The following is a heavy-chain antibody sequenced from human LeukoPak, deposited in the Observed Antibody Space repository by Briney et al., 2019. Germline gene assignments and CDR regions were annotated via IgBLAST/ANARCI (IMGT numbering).Heavy chain of an antibody. CDR2: INHSGST. CDR3: ARSRYSSSWETDY. CDR1: GGSFSGYY. J-gene: IGHJ4*02. V-gene: IGHV4-34*01. D-gene: IGHD6-13*01. Sequence: PSETLSLTCAVYGGSFSGYYWSWIRQPPGKGLEWIGEINHSGSTNHNPSLKSRVTISVDTSKNQFSLKLSSVTAADTAVYYCARSRYSSSWETDYWGQGTLVTVSS.